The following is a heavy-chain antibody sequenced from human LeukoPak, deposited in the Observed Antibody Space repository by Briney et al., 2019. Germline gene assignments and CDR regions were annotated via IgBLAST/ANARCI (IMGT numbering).Heavy chain of an antibody. D-gene: IGHD3-22*01. Sequence: GGSLRLSCAASGFTFSNAWMSWVRQAPGKGLEWVSAISGSGGSTYYADSVKGRFTISRDNSKNTLYLQMNSLRAEDTAVYYCAKAAYYYDSSGYYLGYYFDYWGQGTLVTVSS. V-gene: IGHV3-23*01. J-gene: IGHJ4*02. CDR3: AKAAYYYDSSGYYLGYYFDY. CDR1: GFTFSNAW. CDR2: ISGSGGST.